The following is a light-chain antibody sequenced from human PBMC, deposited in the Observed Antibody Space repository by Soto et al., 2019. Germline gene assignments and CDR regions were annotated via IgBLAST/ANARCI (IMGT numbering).Light chain of an antibody. Sequence: EIELTQSPSTLSLSPGERATLSCRASQSVGYHLAWYQQKPGQAPRLLIYDASNRATGIPARFSGSGAGTDITLAISSLEPEDFVVYYCQQYGSSPFTFGQGTRLEI. CDR1: QSVGYH. V-gene: IGKV3-11*01. CDR3: QQYGSSPFT. CDR2: DAS. J-gene: IGKJ5*01.